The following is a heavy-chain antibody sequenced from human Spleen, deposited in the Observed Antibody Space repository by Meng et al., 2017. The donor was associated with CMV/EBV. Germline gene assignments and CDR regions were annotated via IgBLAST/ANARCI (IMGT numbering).Heavy chain of an antibody. V-gene: IGHV3-11*01. CDR3: ARDAGDDILTGYFDY. Sequence: SLKISCAASGFTFSDYYMSWIRQAPGKGLEWVSYISSSGSTIYYADSVKGRFTISRDNAKNSLYLQMNSLRAEDTAVYYCARDAGDDILTGYFDYWGQGTLVTVSS. D-gene: IGHD3-9*01. CDR1: GFTFSDYY. CDR2: ISSSGSTI. J-gene: IGHJ4*02.